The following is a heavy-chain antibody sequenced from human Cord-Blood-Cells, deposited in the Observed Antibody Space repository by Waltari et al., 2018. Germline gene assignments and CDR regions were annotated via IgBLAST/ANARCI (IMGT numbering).Heavy chain of an antibody. CDR3: ARGLAVAGHFDY. Sequence: QVQLQLWGAGLLKPSETLSLTCAVYGGSSSGYYWSWIRQPPGKGLEWIGEINHSGSTNYNPSLKSRVTISVDTSKNQFSLKLSSVTAADTAVYYCARGLAVAGHFDYWGQGTLVTVSS. V-gene: IGHV4-34*01. CDR1: GGSSSGYY. J-gene: IGHJ4*02. D-gene: IGHD6-19*01. CDR2: INHSGST.